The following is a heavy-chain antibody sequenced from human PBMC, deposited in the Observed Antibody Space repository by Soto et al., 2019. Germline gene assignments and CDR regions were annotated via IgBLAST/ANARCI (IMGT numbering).Heavy chain of an antibody. Sequence: SETLSLTCTVSGGSVSSGNYYWSWIRQPPGKGLEWIGYIYYSGSTKCNPSLKSRVTISVDTSKNQFSLKVSSVTAADTAIYYCARVTLKAGNWFDPWGQGTLVTVSS. J-gene: IGHJ5*02. CDR3: ARVTLKAGNWFDP. V-gene: IGHV4-61*01. CDR1: GGSVSSGNYY. CDR2: IYYSGST.